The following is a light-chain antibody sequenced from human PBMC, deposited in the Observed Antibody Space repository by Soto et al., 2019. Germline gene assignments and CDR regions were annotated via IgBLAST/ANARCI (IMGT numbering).Light chain of an antibody. V-gene: IGLV2-14*01. CDR3: QSYDSSMSAYV. CDR1: SSDIGGYNY. CDR2: DVS. J-gene: IGLJ1*01. Sequence: QSVLTQPASMSGSPGQSVTISCAGTSSDIGGYNYVSWYQHHPGKAPKLIIYDVSSRPSGVSHRFSVSKSGNTASLTISGLQAEDEADYYCQSYDSSMSAYVFGTGTKGTVL.